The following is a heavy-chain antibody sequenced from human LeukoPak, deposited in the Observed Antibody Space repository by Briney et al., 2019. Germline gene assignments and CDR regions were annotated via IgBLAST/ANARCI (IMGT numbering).Heavy chain of an antibody. CDR3: TRDTGTTGEVKFDP. D-gene: IGHD4-17*01. J-gene: IGHJ5*02. CDR2: IYTSGST. V-gene: IGHV4-4*07. Sequence: KSSETLSLTCTVSGNSFGDYYWSWIRQPAGKGLEWVGRIYTSGSTTYNPSLKSRVTISVDTSKSQFSLNLMSVTAADTAVYYCTRDTGTTGEVKFDPWGQGTLVTVSS. CDR1: GNSFGDYY.